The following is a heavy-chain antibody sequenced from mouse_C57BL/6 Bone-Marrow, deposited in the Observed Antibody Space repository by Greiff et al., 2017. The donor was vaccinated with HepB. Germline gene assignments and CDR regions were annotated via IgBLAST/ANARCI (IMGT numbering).Heavy chain of an antibody. V-gene: IGHV1-18*01. CDR2: INPNNGGT. CDR1: GYTFTDYN. CDR3: ARGMRYYAMDY. Sequence: EVKLVESGPELVKPGASVKIPCKASGYTFTDYNMDWVKQSHGKSLEWIGDINPNNGGTIYNQKFKGKATLTVDKSSSTAYMELRSLTSEDTAVYYCARGMRYYAMDYWGQGTSVTVSS. J-gene: IGHJ4*01.